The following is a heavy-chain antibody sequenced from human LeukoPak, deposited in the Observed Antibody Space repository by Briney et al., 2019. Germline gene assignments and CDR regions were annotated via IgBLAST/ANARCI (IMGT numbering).Heavy chain of an antibody. J-gene: IGHJ4*02. Sequence: ASVKVSCKASGYNFINYYIHWVRQAPGQGLEWMGWINPNSGDTNYARKFQGRVTMTRETAISTAYMELSRLRSDDTAVYYCARVYSSAWSAHFDYWGQGTLVTVSS. CDR1: GYNFINYY. D-gene: IGHD6-19*01. V-gene: IGHV1-2*02. CDR3: ARVYSSAWSAHFDY. CDR2: INPNSGDT.